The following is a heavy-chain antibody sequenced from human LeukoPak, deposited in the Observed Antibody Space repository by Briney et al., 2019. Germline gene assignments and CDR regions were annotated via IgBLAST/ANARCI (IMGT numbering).Heavy chain of an antibody. Sequence: GGSLRLSCAVSGITLSNYGMSWVRQAPGKGLEWVAGLSGSGSGTNYADSVRGRFTISRDNPKNTLYLQMNSLRAEDTAVYFCAKRGVVIRVFLVGFHKEAYYFDSWGQGALVTVSS. D-gene: IGHD3-10*01. CDR1: GITLSNYG. J-gene: IGHJ4*02. CDR3: AKRGVVIRVFLVGFHKEAYYFDS. V-gene: IGHV3-23*01. CDR2: LSGSGSGT.